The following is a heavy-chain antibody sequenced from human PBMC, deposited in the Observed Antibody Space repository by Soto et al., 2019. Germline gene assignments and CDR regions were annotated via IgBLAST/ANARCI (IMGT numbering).Heavy chain of an antibody. CDR3: ARAQGSGYPGDGAFDI. Sequence: EVQLVESGGGLVKPGGSLRLFCPASGFTFSSYSMNWVRQAPGKGLEWVSSISSSSSYIYYADSVKGRFTISRDNAKNSLYLQMNSLRAEDTAMYYCARAQGSGYPGDGAFDIWGHGTMVTVSS. V-gene: IGHV3-21*01. J-gene: IGHJ3*02. CDR1: GFTFSSYS. CDR2: ISSSSSYI. D-gene: IGHD5-12*01.